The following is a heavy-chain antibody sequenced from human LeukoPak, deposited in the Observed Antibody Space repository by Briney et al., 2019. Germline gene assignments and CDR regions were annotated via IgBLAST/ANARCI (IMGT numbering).Heavy chain of an antibody. Sequence: SQTLSLTCTVSGGSISSGGYYWSWIRHHPGKGLEWIWYIHYSGSTYYNPSLKSRVTISADTSKNQFSLKLNSVTAADTAVYSCARSHRSSSWSTPFDYWGQGTLVTVSS. CDR2: IHYSGST. CDR3: ARSHRSSSWSTPFDY. J-gene: IGHJ4*02. V-gene: IGHV4-31*03. D-gene: IGHD6-13*01. CDR1: GGSISSGGYY.